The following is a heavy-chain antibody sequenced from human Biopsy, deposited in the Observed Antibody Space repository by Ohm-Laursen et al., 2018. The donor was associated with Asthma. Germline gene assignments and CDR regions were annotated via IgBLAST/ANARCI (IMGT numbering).Heavy chain of an antibody. CDR3: ARTFHFWSPYHAEHYQL. Sequence: SLRLSCAASGFTFSSYSMNWVRQAPGKGLEWVSYISSSSSTIYYADSVKGRFTTSRDNAKNLLFLQMNSLRAEDTAVYYCARTFHFWSPYHAEHYQLWGQGTLVTVSS. D-gene: IGHD3-3*01. J-gene: IGHJ1*01. CDR1: GFTFSSYS. CDR2: ISSSSSTI. V-gene: IGHV3-48*04.